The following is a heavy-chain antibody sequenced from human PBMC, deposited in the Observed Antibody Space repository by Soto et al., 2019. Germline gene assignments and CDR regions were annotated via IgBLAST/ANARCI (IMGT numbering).Heavy chain of an antibody. V-gene: IGHV5-10-1*01. Sequence: PGESLKISCKGSGYSFTSYWISWVRQMPGKGLEWMGRIDPSDSYTNYSPSFQGHVTISADKSISTAYLQWSSLKASDTAMYYCARLLWLGELPSPHYYYGMDVWGQGTTVTVSS. CDR3: ARLLWLGELPSPHYYYGMDV. D-gene: IGHD3-10*01. J-gene: IGHJ6*02. CDR1: GYSFTSYW. CDR2: IDPSDSYT.